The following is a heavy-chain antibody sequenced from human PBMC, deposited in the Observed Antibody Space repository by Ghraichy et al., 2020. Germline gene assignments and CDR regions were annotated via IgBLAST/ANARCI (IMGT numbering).Heavy chain of an antibody. V-gene: IGHV4-39*01. J-gene: IGHJ4*02. Sequence: SETLSLTCTVTGGSISSNDYYWGWIRQPPGKGLEWIGTMTFSGTTYYNPTLKSRGTLSVDTSKNQFSLKLLSVIAADTSVYFCARRIRGFDYWGQGALVTVSS. CDR2: MTFSGTT. CDR3: ARRIRGFDY. CDR1: GGSISSNDYY. D-gene: IGHD3-10*01.